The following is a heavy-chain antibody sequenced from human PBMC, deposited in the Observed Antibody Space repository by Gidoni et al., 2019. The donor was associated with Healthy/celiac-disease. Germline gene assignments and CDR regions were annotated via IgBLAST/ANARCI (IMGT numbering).Heavy chain of an antibody. D-gene: IGHD3-22*01. CDR2: ISGSGGST. CDR1: GFTFSSYA. J-gene: IGHJ4*02. V-gene: IGHV3-23*01. Sequence: EVQLLESGGGLVQPGGSRRLSCAAAGFTFSSYAMSWVRQAPGKGLEWVAAISGSGGSTYYADSVKGRFTISRDNSKNTLYLQMNSLRAEDTAVYYCAKEGYYDSSGYYYVGSYFDYWGQGTLVTVSS. CDR3: AKEGYYDSSGYYYVGSYFDY.